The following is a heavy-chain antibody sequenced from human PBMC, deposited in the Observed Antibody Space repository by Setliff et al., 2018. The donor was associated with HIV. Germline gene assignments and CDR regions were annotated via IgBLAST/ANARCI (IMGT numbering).Heavy chain of an antibody. J-gene: IGHJ6*02. D-gene: IGHD6-6*01. CDR3: ARLSIATRPSFYAMDV. CDR2: IDSSTTYI. Sequence: GGSLRLSCAASGFTFSTYSTNWVRQAPGEGLEWVSSIDSSTTYIHYADSVKGRFTISRDNAKNSLFLRMNSLGAEDTAVYYCARLSIATRPSFYAMDVWGHGTTVTVSS. V-gene: IGHV3-21*01. CDR1: GFTFSTYS.